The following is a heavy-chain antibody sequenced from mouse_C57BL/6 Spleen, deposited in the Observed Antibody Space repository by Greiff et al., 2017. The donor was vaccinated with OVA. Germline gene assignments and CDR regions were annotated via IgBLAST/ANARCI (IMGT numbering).Heavy chain of an antibody. CDR1: GFTFSSYA. J-gene: IGHJ3*01. CDR3: TRDSNYYGSSYEAY. CDR2: ISSGGDYI. V-gene: IGHV5-9-1*02. D-gene: IGHD1-1*01. Sequence: EVMLVESGAGLVKPGGSLKLSCAASGFTFSSYAMSWVRQTPEKRLEWVAYISSGGDYIYYADTVKGRFTISRDNARNTLYLQMSSLKSEDTAMYYCTRDSNYYGSSYEAYWGQGTLVTVSA.